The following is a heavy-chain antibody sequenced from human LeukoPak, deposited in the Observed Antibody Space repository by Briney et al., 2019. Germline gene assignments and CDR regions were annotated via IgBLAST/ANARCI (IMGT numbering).Heavy chain of an antibody. CDR2: IYTSGST. V-gene: IGHV4-4*07. CDR1: GGSISSYY. D-gene: IGHD3-3*01. CDR3: ARDNYDFLEGSGFDY. J-gene: IGHJ4*02. Sequence: SETLSLTCTVSGGSISSYYWSWIRQPAGKGLEWIGRIYTSGSTNYNPSLKSRVTMSVDTSKNQFSLKLSPVTAADTAVYYCARDNYDFLEGSGFDYWGQGTLVTVSS.